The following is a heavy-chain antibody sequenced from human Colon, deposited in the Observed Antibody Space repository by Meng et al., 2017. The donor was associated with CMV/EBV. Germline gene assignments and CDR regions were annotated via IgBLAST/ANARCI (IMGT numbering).Heavy chain of an antibody. CDR2: ISSTSSYI. CDR3: ATFPPWGI. D-gene: IGHD6-13*01. J-gene: IGHJ4*02. CDR1: GFTFSNCS. Sequence: GESLKISCAASGFTFSNCSMNWVRQAPGKGLEWVSSISSTSSYIYYADSVKGRFTISRDNSKNTLYLQMNSLRAEDTAVYYCATFPPWGIWGQGTLVTVSS. V-gene: IGHV3-21*04.